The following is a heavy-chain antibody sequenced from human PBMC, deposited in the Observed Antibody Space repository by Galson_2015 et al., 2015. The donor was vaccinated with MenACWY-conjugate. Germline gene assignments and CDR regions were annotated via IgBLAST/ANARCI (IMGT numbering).Heavy chain of an antibody. CDR1: GFTFSSYA. CDR3: ARVPIQQLVADY. CDR2: ISYDGSNK. D-gene: IGHD6-13*01. V-gene: IGHV3-30*04. Sequence: SLRLSCAASGFTFSSYAMHWVRQAPGKGLEWVAVISYDGSNKYYADSVKGRFTISRDNSKNTLYLQMNSLRAEDTAVYYCARVPIQQLVADYWGQGTLVTVSS. J-gene: IGHJ4*02.